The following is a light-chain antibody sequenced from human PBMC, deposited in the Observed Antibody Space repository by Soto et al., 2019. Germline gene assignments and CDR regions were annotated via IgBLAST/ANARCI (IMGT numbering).Light chain of an antibody. V-gene: IGKV3-15*01. CDR2: GAS. CDR3: QQYNDWPPWT. J-gene: IGKJ1*01. Sequence: EILMTQSPATLSVSPGGRASLSCRASHSVSSNLAWYQQKPGQAPRLLIYGASTRATGIPARFSGSGSGTEFTLTISSLQSEHFAVYYCQQYNDWPPWTFGQGTKVEIK. CDR1: HSVSSN.